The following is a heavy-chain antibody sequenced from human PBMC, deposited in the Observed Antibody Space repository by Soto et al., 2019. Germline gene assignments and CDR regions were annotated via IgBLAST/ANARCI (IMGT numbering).Heavy chain of an antibody. J-gene: IGHJ6*02. V-gene: IGHV1-69*02. CDR3: ARSRAETDLYYYYGMDV. CDR2: IIPILGIA. Sequence: ASVKVSCKASGGTFSSYTISWVRQAPGQGLEWMGRIIPILGIANYAQKFQGRVTITADKSTSTAYMELSSLRSEDTAVYYCARSRAETDLYYYYGMDVWGQGTTVTVSS. CDR1: GGTFSSYT.